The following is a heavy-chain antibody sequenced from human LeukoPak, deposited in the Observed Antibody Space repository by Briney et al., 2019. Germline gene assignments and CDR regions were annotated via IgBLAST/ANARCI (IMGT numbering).Heavy chain of an antibody. J-gene: IGHJ4*02. Sequence: PSETLSLTCTVSGGSISSSSYYWSWIRQPPGKGLEWIGYIYYSGSTNYNPSLKSRVTISVDTSKNQFSLKLSSVTAADTAVYYCARMGYSGYDALDYWGQGTLVTVSS. CDR1: GGSISSSSYY. CDR3: ARMGYSGYDALDY. V-gene: IGHV4-61*01. CDR2: IYYSGST. D-gene: IGHD5-12*01.